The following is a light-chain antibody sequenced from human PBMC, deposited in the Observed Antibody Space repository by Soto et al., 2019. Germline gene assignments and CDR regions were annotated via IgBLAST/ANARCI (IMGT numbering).Light chain of an antibody. CDR1: SSDVGGFEY. J-gene: IGLJ1*01. CDR3: GSITRSSTSV. CDR2: DVT. Sequence: ALSQPASVSWSPGQSITISCTGTSSDVGGFEYVSWYQHQPGKAPKLIIYDVTKRPSGVSNRFSGSKSGNTASLTISGIQAEDEGPYYYGSITRSSTSVVATGT. V-gene: IGLV2-14*01.